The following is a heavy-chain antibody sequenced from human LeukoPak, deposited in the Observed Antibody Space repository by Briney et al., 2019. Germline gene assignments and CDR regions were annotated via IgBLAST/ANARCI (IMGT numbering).Heavy chain of an antibody. D-gene: IGHD1-26*01. CDR2: IRYDGSNK. Sequence: PGGSLRLSCAASGFTFSSYGMHWVREAPGKGLEWVAFIRYDGSNKYYADSAKGRFTISRDNSKNTLYLQMNSLRAEDTAVYYCAKDSDRTLDYWGQGTLVTVSS. V-gene: IGHV3-30*02. CDR1: GFTFSSYG. J-gene: IGHJ4*02. CDR3: AKDSDRTLDY.